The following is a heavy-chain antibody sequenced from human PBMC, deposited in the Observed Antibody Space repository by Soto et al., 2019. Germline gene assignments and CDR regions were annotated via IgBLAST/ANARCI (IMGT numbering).Heavy chain of an antibody. D-gene: IGHD1-1*01. CDR2: ISYDGSNK. CDR3: ASPLWRDAYNWGYFDL. CDR1: GFTFSSYA. J-gene: IGHJ2*01. Sequence: QVQLVESGGGVVQPGRSLRLSCAASGFTFSSYAMHWVRQVPGKGLEWVAVISYDGSNKYYADSVKGRFTISRDNSKNTLYLQRNSLRAEDTAVYSCASPLWRDAYNWGYFDLWGRGTLVTVSS. V-gene: IGHV3-30-3*01.